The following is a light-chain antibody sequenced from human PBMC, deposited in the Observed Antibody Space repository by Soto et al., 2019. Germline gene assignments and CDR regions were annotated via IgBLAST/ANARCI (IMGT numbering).Light chain of an antibody. V-gene: IGLV1-40*01. J-gene: IGLJ1*01. CDR3: QSYDSTLKTYV. Sequence: QSALTQPPSVSGAPGQRVTISCAGGSSNIGAGYDVHWYQHIPGTAPKLLIYINTNRPSGVPDRFSGSRSGPSASLAITGLQAQDEAVYFCQSYDSTLKTYVFGSGTKVTVL. CDR2: INT. CDR1: SSNIGAGYD.